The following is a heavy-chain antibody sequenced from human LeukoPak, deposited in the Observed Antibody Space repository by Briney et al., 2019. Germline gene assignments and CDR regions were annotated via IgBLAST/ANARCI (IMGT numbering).Heavy chain of an antibody. D-gene: IGHD6-19*01. J-gene: IGHJ3*02. CDR3: ASSRPGIAVAGPPTGAFDI. Sequence: PGGSLRLSCAASGFTFSDYYMSWIRQAPGKGLEWVSYTSSSGSTIYYADSVKGRFTISRDNAKNSLYLQMNSLRAEDTAVYYCASSRPGIAVAGPPTGAFDIWGQGTMVTVSS. CDR2: TSSSGSTI. V-gene: IGHV3-11*01. CDR1: GFTFSDYY.